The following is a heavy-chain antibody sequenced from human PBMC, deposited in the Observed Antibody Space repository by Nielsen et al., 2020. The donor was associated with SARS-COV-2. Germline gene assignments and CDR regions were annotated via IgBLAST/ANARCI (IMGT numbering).Heavy chain of an antibody. CDR3: ARGAGRYWEATYFDY. Sequence: GGSLRLSCAASGFTFSIYSMTWVRQAPGKGLDWVAVISYDGSNDFYADSVKGRFTISRDNSKNTLYLQMNSLRAEDTAIYYCARGAGRYWEATYFDYWGQGTLVTVSS. D-gene: IGHD3-10*01. CDR1: GFTFSIYS. CDR2: ISYDGSND. J-gene: IGHJ4*02. V-gene: IGHV3-30*03.